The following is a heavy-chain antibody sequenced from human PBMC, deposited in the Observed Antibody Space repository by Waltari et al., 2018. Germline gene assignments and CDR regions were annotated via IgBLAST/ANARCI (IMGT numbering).Heavy chain of an antibody. J-gene: IGHJ5*02. CDR2: INHSGST. CDR1: GGSFSGYY. Sequence: QVQLQQWGAGLLKPSETLSLTCAVYGGSFSGYYWSWIRQPPGKGLEWIGEINHSGSTNDNPSLKSRVTRSVDTSKNQFSLKLSSVTAADTAVYYCARGKKRGSNWFDPWGQGTLVTVSS. CDR3: ARGKKRGSNWFDP. V-gene: IGHV4-34*01.